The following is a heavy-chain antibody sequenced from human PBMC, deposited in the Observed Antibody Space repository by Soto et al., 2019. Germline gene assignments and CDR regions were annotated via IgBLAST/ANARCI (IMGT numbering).Heavy chain of an antibody. J-gene: IGHJ4*02. CDR2: INAYNGNT. V-gene: IGHV1-18*01. Sequence: QVQLVQSGAEVKKPGASVKVSCKAPGYTFNSYGISWVRQAPGQGLEWMGWINAYNGNTKYAQKVQGRVIMTTDTSTSTAYMELRSLRSDDTAVYYCARDPALGGPFDYWGQGTLVTVSS. CDR3: ARDPALGGPFDY. D-gene: IGHD3-16*01. CDR1: GYTFNSYG.